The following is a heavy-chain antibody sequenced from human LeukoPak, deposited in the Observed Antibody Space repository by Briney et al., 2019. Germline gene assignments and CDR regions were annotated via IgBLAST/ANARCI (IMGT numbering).Heavy chain of an antibody. CDR3: AREWGQGEMATTYFDY. Sequence: SSETLSLTCTVSGGSISSYYWSWIRQPPGKGREWIGYIYYSGSTNYNPSLKSRVTISVDTSKNQFSLKLSSVTAADTAVYYCAREWGQGEMATTYFDYWGQGTLVTVSS. J-gene: IGHJ4*02. V-gene: IGHV4-59*01. CDR1: GGSISSYY. D-gene: IGHD5-24*01. CDR2: IYYSGST.